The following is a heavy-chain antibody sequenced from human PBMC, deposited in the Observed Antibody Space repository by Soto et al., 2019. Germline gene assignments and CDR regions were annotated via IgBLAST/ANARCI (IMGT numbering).Heavy chain of an antibody. Sequence: QVQLQETVPGLVEPSETLSLLCSVSRGSVGINSRYWSWVRQSPEKGLALIGYVSNSGRSEYNPSLRRRLNIPVDTSYEELPLRLKSVPTADMAVYFLGVSRSPSVLEFRGQGTLVSVSS. CDR2: VSNSGRS. CDR1: RGSVGINSRY. CDR3: GVSRSPSVLEF. J-gene: IGHJ4*02. D-gene: IGHD3-16*01. V-gene: IGHV4-61*01.